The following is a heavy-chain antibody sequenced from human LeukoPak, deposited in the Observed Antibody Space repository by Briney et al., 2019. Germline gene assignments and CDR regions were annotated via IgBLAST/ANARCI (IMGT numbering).Heavy chain of an antibody. Sequence: SETLFLTCTVSGGSINNGGYYWSWIRQHPGKGLEWIGYIYYSGSSYYNPSLRSRVTISVDTSKNHFSLKLSSVTAADTAVYYCARDQWGEKNIHDALDIWGQGTMVTVSS. CDR1: GGSINNGGYY. J-gene: IGHJ3*02. D-gene: IGHD2/OR15-2a*01. V-gene: IGHV4-31*03. CDR3: ARDQWGEKNIHDALDI. CDR2: IYYSGSS.